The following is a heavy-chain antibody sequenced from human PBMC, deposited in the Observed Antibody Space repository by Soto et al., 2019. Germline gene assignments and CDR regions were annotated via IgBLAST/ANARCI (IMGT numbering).Heavy chain of an antibody. CDR3: SRDGIASCNINSDS. Sequence: AAVKFSLNTAGYIFTKSAMHWVSQAPVQTLECIGWISGGNGNTKYSPTLQERVTITRDKSARTAYMERSSLRYEDTALYYCSRDGIASCNINSDSWG. D-gene: IGHD2-21*01. CDR2: ISGGNGNT. V-gene: IGHV1-3*01. CDR1: GYIFTKSA. J-gene: IGHJ5*01.